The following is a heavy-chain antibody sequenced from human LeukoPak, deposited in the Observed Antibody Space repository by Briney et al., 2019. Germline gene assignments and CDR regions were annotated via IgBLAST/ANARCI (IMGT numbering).Heavy chain of an antibody. D-gene: IGHD5-18*01. CDR1: GFTFSNYN. CDR3: ARVWDGYSGEDY. J-gene: IGHJ4*02. CDR2: ITSSSSTI. V-gene: IGHV3-48*01. Sequence: GGSLRLSCAASGFTFSNYNMIWVRQAPGKGLECVSYITSSSSTIYYADSVKGRFTISRDNAKKSLYLQMNNLRAEDTAVYYCARVWDGYSGEDYWGQGTLVTVSS.